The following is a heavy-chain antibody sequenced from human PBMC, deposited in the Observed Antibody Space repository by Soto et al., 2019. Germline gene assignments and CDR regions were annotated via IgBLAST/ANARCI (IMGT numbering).Heavy chain of an antibody. CDR1: GGTFSSYT. CDR3: AKDFEPGLDAFDI. V-gene: IGHV1-69*04. J-gene: IGHJ3*02. CDR2: IIPILGIA. D-gene: IGHD3-9*01. Sequence: SVKVSCKASGGTFSSYTISWVRQAPGQGLEWMGRIIPILGIANYAQKFQGRVTITADKSTSTAYMELSSLRSEDTAVYYCAKDFEPGLDAFDIWSQGTMVTVSS.